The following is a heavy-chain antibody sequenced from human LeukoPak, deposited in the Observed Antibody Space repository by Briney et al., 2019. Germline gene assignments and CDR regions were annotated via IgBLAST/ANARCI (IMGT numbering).Heavy chain of an antibody. CDR2: IWYDGSNK. J-gene: IGHJ4*02. D-gene: IGHD6-19*01. CDR1: GFTFSSYG. Sequence: PGGSLRLSCAASGFTFSSYGMHWVRQAPGKGLEWVAVIWYDGSNKYYADSVKGRFTISRDNSKNTLYLQMNSLRAEDTAVYYCARRYSSAWAFDYWGQGTLVTVSS. V-gene: IGHV3-33*01. CDR3: ARRYSSAWAFDY.